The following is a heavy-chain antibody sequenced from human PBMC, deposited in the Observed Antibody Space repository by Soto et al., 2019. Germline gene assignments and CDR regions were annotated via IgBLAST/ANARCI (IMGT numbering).Heavy chain of an antibody. Sequence: SETLSLTCTVSGGSISSYYWSWIRQPPGKGLEWIGYIYYSGSTNYNPSLKSRVTISVDTSKNQFSLKLSSVTAADTAVYYCARHQKDIVVVVAALRGAFDIWGQGTMVTVSS. V-gene: IGHV4-59*08. CDR2: IYYSGST. CDR3: ARHQKDIVVVVAALRGAFDI. D-gene: IGHD2-15*01. J-gene: IGHJ3*02. CDR1: GGSISSYY.